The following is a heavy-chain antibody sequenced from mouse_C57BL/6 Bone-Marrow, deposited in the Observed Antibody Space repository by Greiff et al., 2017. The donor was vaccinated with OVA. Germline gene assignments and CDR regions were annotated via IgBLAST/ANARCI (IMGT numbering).Heavy chain of an antibody. CDR3: ARAADGYDGYFDD. CDR2: IYPGGGYT. V-gene: IGHV1-63*01. Sequence: VQLQQPGAELVRPGTSVKMSCKASGYTFTNYWIGWAKQRPGHGLGWIGDIYPGGGYTNYNEKFKGKATLTADKSSSTAYIQFSSLTSEDSAIYCCARAADGYDGYFDDWGKGTTLTVSS. D-gene: IGHD2-2*01. CDR1: GYTFTNYW. J-gene: IGHJ2*01.